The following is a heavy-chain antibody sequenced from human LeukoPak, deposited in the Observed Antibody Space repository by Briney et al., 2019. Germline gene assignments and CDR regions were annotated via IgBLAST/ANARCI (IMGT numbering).Heavy chain of an antibody. CDR3: ATYTAMVKQLGY. CDR2: INPNSGGT. D-gene: IGHD5-18*01. Sequence: ASVKVSCKASGYTFTGYYMHWVRQAPGQGLEWMGWINPNSGGTNYAQKFQGRVTMIRDTSISTAYMELSRLRSDDTAVYYCATYTAMVKQLGYWGQGTLVTVSS. CDR1: GYTFTGYY. J-gene: IGHJ4*02. V-gene: IGHV1-2*02.